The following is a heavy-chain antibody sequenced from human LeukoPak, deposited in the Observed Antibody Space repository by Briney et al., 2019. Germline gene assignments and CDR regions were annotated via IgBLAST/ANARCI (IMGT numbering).Heavy chain of an antibody. V-gene: IGHV4-39*01. J-gene: IGHJ4*02. Sequence: SETLSLTCTVSGGSISSSSYYWGWIRQPPGKGLEWIGSIYYSGSTFYNPSLKSRVTIFVDTSKNQLSLKLSSVTAADTALYFCARARLSIVRGITNFDYWGQGTVVTVSS. CDR1: GGSISSSSYY. CDR2: IYYSGST. CDR3: ARARLSIVRGITNFDY. D-gene: IGHD3-10*01.